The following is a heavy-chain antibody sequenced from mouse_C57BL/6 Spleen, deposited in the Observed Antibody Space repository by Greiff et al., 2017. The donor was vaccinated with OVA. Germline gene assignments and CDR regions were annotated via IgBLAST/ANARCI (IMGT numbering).Heavy chain of an antibody. V-gene: IGHV1-52*01. D-gene: IGHD1-1*01. J-gene: IGHJ2*01. Sequence: QVQLQQPGAELVRPGPSVKLSCKASGYTFTSYWMHWVKQRPIQGLEWIGNIDPSDSETHYNQKFKDKATLTVDKSSSTAYMQLSSLTSEDSAVYYCARSYYGSSYHYFDYWGQGTTLTVSS. CDR1: GYTFTSYW. CDR2: IDPSDSET. CDR3: ARSYYGSSYHYFDY.